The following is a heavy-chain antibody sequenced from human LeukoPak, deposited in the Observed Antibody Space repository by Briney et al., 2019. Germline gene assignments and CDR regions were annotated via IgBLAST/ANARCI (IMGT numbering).Heavy chain of an antibody. CDR3: AKGHDTRTATLDY. D-gene: IGHD1-1*01. CDR2: ISGTDTST. V-gene: IGHV3-23*01. CDR1: GFTFSTYA. Sequence: GGALTISCATSGFTFSTYAMKWVRQAPGKGLEWVTAISGTDTSTYYADSVKGRFTISRDNSKNTLYLQMNSLRAEDTAVYYCAKGHDTRTATLDYWGQGTLVTVSS. J-gene: IGHJ4*02.